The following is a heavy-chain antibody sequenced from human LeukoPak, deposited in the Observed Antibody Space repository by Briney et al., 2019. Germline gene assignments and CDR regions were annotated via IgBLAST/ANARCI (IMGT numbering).Heavy chain of an antibody. CDR1: GYSIDNGYY. CDR2: FSYTGST. CDR3: ARCEVDGDYVFHY. D-gene: IGHD4-17*01. Sequence: SETLSLTCSVSGYSIDNGYYWAWIRQPPGKGLEWIGYFSYTGSTNYNPSLKSRVTISVDTSKNQFSLKLTSVTAADTAVYYCARCEVDGDYVFHYWGQGTLVTVSS. J-gene: IGHJ4*02. V-gene: IGHV4-59*01.